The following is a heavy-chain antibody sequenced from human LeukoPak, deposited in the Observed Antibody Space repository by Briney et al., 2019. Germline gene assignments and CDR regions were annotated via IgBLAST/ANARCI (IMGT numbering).Heavy chain of an antibody. CDR2: MYYSGST. Sequence: PSETLSLTCTVSGDSISSSTNYWAWIRQPPGKGLEWIGSMYYSGSTYYNPSLKSRVTIPVDTSKNQFSLKLSSVSAADTAVYYCARHGSGTVPHYFDPWGQGILVIVSS. J-gene: IGHJ5*02. V-gene: IGHV4-39*01. CDR1: GDSISSSTNY. CDR3: ARHGSGTVPHYFDP. D-gene: IGHD1-26*01.